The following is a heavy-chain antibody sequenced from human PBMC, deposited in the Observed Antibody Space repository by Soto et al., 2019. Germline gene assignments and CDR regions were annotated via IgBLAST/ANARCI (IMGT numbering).Heavy chain of an antibody. CDR1: GFTFEDHA. CDR2: ISWDSGKI. J-gene: IGHJ4*02. V-gene: IGHV3-9*01. D-gene: IGHD2-21*01. CDR3: ARDPVGVDSTFYFDS. Sequence: EAQLAESGGGLVQPGRSLRLSCAASGFTFEDHAMHWVRQAPGKGLEWVSGISWDSGKIAYADSVKGRFTISRDNANNSLYLQMNSLRADDTAVYYCARDPVGVDSTFYFDSWGQGSLVTVSS.